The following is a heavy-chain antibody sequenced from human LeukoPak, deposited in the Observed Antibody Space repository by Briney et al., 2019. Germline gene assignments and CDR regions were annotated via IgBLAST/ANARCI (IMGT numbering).Heavy chain of an antibody. Sequence: SSETLSLTCTVSGGSISSGGHYWSWIRQHPGKGLEWIGYIYYSGSTNYNPSLKSRVTISVDTSKNQFSLKLSSVTAADTAVYYCARWADSSGWFGAYFDYWGQGTLVTVSS. V-gene: IGHV4-61*08. CDR1: GGSISSGGHY. J-gene: IGHJ4*02. D-gene: IGHD6-19*01. CDR3: ARWADSSGWFGAYFDY. CDR2: IYYSGST.